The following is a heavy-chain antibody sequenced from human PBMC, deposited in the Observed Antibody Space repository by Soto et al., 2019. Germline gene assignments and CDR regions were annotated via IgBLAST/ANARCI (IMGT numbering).Heavy chain of an antibody. D-gene: IGHD6-13*01. V-gene: IGHV1-69*01. CDR2: IIPIFGTA. CDR1: GGTFSSYA. Sequence: QVQLVQSGAEVKKPGSSVKVTCKASGGTFSSYAISWVRQAPGQGLEWMGGIIPIFGTANYAQKFQGRVTITADESTSTAYLELSSLRSEDMAVYYCATGYSSPGRDHNWFDPWGQGTLVTVSS. J-gene: IGHJ5*02. CDR3: ATGYSSPGRDHNWFDP.